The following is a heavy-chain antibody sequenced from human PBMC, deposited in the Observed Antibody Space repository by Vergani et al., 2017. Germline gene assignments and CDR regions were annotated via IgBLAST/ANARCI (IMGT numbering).Heavy chain of an antibody. CDR2: IYYSGST. Sequence: QVQLQESGPGLVKPSETLALTCTVSGGSISSYYWSWIRQPPGKGPEWIGYIYYSGSTNYNPSLKSRVTIPVDTSKNQFSLKLSSVTAADTAVYYCARNXYCGGDCYSDAFDIWGQGTMVTVSS. CDR3: ARNXYCGGDCYSDAFDI. J-gene: IGHJ3*02. V-gene: IGHV4-59*01. D-gene: IGHD2-21*02. CDR1: GGSISSYY.